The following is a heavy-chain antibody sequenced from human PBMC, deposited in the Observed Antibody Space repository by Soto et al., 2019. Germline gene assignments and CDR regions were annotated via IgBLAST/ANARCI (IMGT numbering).Heavy chain of an antibody. D-gene: IGHD3-22*01. CDR1: GYSFTTYW. V-gene: IGHV5-51*01. Sequence: PGESLKISCQGSGYSFTTYWLVWVCQMHGNGLECMGVIYPDDSDTVYSPSFQDQVTISADKSISTAYRQWSSRKASDTAMYYGARGGADYSYYGTGYYQLDSWGQGTLGTVAS. CDR3: ARGGADYSYYGTGYYQLDS. CDR2: IYPDDSDT. J-gene: IGHJ4*02.